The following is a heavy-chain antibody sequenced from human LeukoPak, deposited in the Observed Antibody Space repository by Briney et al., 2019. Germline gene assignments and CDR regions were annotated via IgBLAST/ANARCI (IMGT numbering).Heavy chain of an antibody. CDR2: TTFRGKT. CDR3: AGYGGDWYPDS. J-gene: IGHJ4*02. CDR1: GGFDIYY. Sequence: IPSETLSLTCAVYGGFDIYYWTIVRQPPGKGLEWIGETTFRGKTNYNPSLKGRVTISVDRTTQQFSLKLTSVTVADTAVYYCAGYGGDWYPDSWGQGTLVIVSS. V-gene: IGHV4-34*01. D-gene: IGHD2-21*02.